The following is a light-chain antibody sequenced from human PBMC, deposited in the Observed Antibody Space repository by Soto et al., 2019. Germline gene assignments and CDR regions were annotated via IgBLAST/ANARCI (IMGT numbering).Light chain of an antibody. V-gene: IGKV3-15*01. CDR1: QSVSST. Sequence: ELVMTQSPATLSVSPGERATLSCRASQSVSSTLAWYQQKPGQAPRLLIYGASTRATGIPARFSGSGSGTESTLTISSLQPEDFAVYYCQQYDNWPPLTFGGGTKVEVK. J-gene: IGKJ4*01. CDR3: QQYDNWPPLT. CDR2: GAS.